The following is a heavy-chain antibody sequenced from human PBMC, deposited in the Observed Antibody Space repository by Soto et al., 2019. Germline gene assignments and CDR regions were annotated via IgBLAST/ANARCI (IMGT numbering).Heavy chain of an antibody. Sequence: PWGSLRVSCASSVFTFSIYGMHWVRQAPGRGLEWVAVIWYDGSNKYYADSVKGRFTISRDNSKNTLYLQMNSLRAEDTAVYYCARAWELLRLLGSHLDYWGQGTLVTVSS. CDR1: VFTFSIYG. CDR3: ARAWELLRLLGSHLDY. D-gene: IGHD1-26*01. J-gene: IGHJ4*02. CDR2: IWYDGSNK. V-gene: IGHV3-33*01.